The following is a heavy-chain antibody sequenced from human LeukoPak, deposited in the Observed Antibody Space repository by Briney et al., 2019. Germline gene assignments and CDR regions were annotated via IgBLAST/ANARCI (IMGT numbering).Heavy chain of an antibody. CDR3: ARAYSGGWYSY. CDR2: ISSSSYI. V-gene: IGHV3-21*01. CDR1: GFTFSSYS. J-gene: IGHJ4*02. Sequence: GGSLRLSCAASGFTFSSYSMNWVRQAPGKGLEWVSSISSSSYIYYADSVKGRFTISRDNAKDSLYLQMNSLRAEDTAVYYCARAYSGGWYSYWGQGTLVTVSS. D-gene: IGHD6-19*01.